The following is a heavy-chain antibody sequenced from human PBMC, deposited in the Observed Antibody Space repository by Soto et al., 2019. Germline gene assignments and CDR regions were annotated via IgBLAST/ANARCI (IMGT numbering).Heavy chain of an antibody. CDR2: ISHDGGT. V-gene: IGHV4-34*02. CDR1: GGSFDDFY. Sequence: QVQLQQWGAGLLRPSETLSLTCAFYGGSFDDFYWSRVRQSPGKGLEWVGEISHDGGTNYSPSLACRVSISVDTSKNQYSLHLRSVTAADTGLYYCACGQLVWYGDLTPYHRDMDVWGQGTTVTVSS. J-gene: IGHJ6*02. CDR3: ACGQLVWYGDLTPYHRDMDV. D-gene: IGHD3-10*01.